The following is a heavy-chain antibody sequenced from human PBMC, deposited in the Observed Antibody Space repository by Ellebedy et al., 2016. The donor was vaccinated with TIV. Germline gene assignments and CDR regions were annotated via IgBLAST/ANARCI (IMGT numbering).Heavy chain of an antibody. V-gene: IGHV3-7*03. CDR2: IKQDGSEK. Sequence: PGGSLRLSCAASGFTFSSYWMSLVRKVRQAPGKGLEWVANIKQDGSEKYYVDSVKGRFTISRDNAKNSLYLQMNSLRAEDTAVYYCAIRGRYWGQGTLVTVSS. CDR1: GFTFSSYW. J-gene: IGHJ4*02. D-gene: IGHD3-10*01. CDR3: AIRGRY.